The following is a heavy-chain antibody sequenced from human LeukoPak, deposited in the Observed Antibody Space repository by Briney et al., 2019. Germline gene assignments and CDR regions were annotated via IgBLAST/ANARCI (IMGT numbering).Heavy chain of an antibody. CDR1: GGSFSGYY. V-gene: IGHV4-59*10. J-gene: IGHJ4*02. CDR3: ARWTTVTRAFDF. D-gene: IGHD4-17*01. CDR2: IYTSGST. Sequence: SETLSLTCAVYGGSFSGYYWSWIRQPAGKGLEWIGRIYTSGSTNYNTSLKSRVTMSVDTSKNQFSLTLNSVTAADTGVYYCARWTTVTRAFDFWGQGTLVTVSS.